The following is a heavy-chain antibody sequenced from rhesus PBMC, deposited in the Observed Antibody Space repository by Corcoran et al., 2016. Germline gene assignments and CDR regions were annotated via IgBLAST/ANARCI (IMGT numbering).Heavy chain of an antibody. J-gene: IGHJ1*01. CDR1: GGSISSSY. CDR2: IDGSGSST. V-gene: IGHV4-169*01. CDR3: ARGPSGEYFEF. Sequence: QLQLQESGPGLVKPSETLSVTCAVSGGSISSSYWSWIRQAPGKGLEWIGYIDGSGSSTNYNPSLKSRVTLSVDTSKNQLSLKLSSVTAADTAVYYCARGPSGEYFEFWGQGALVTVSS.